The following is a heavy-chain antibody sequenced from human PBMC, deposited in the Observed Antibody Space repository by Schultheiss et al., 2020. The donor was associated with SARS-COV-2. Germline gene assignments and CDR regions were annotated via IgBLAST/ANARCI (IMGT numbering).Heavy chain of an antibody. CDR1: SGSISSGGYY. Sequence: SETLSLTCTVSSGSISSGGYYWSWIRQPPGKGLEWIGEINHSGSTNYNPSLKSRVTISVDTSKNQFSLKLSSVTAADTAVYYCARDLSVRRYFDWLQGLSAPGYWGQGTLVTVSS. J-gene: IGHJ4*02. V-gene: IGHV4-39*07. CDR2: INHSGST. CDR3: ARDLSVRRYFDWLQGLSAPGY. D-gene: IGHD3-9*01.